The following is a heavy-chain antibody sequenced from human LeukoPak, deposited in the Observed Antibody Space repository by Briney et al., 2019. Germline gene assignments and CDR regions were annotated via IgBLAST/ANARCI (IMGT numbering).Heavy chain of an antibody. CDR2: IDPSNDYT. CDR1: GYTFSSYY. J-gene: IGHJ4*02. D-gene: IGHD6-6*01. CDR3: ARDGSGSSLGGHGY. V-gene: IGHV1-46*01. Sequence: GASVKVSCKATGYTFSSYYINWVRQAPGQGLEWMGLIDPSNDYTRYAQKFQGRVTMTRDTSTSTVYMHLSSLRSEDSAVYYCARDGSGSSLGGHGYWGQGTLVTVSS.